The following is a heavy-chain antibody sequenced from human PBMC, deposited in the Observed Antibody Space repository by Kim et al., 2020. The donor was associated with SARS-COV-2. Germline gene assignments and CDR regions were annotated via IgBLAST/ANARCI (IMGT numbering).Heavy chain of an antibody. V-gene: IGHV5-51*01. J-gene: IGHJ4*02. CDR1: GYSFANYW. CDR3: ATCCSSSS. D-gene: IGHD6-6*01. CDR2: IYLDDSDT. Sequence: GESLKISCKDSGYSFANYWIGWVCQMPGKGLEWMGIIYLDDSDTRYNPSLQGQVSISGDKSTNTVYLQWSSLKASDTAMYYCATCCSSSSWGQGTLVSVS.